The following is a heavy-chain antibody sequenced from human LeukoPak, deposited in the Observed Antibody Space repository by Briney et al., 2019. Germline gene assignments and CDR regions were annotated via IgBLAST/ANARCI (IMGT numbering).Heavy chain of an antibody. J-gene: IGHJ4*02. CDR1: GYTFTGYY. CDR2: ITPSTAST. D-gene: IGHD3-22*01. Sequence: GASVKVSCKASGYTFTGYYMHWLRQAPGQGLEWMGMITPSTASTRYAEKFQGRVAVTRDTSASTVYVELTSLRFEDTAVYYCARVKYYYDSSGVFDYWGQGTLVTVSS. CDR3: ARVKYYYDSSGVFDY. V-gene: IGHV1-46*01.